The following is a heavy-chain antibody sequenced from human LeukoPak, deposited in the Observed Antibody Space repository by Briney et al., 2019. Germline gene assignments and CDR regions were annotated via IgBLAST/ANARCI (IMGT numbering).Heavy chain of an antibody. J-gene: IGHJ3*02. CDR2: ISSSGSTI. V-gene: IGHV3-48*03. CDR3: ATVYGDYDAFDI. D-gene: IGHD4-17*01. CDR1: GFTFSSYE. Sequence: GGSLRLSCAASGFTFSSYEMNWVRQAPGKGLEWVSYISSSGSTIYYADSVKGRFTISRDNAKNSLYLQMNSLRAEDTAVYYCATVYGDYDAFDIWGQGTMVTVSS.